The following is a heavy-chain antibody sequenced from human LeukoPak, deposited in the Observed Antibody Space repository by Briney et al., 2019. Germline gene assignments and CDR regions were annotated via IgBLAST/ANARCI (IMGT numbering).Heavy chain of an antibody. Sequence: QTSETLSLTCIVSGYSISSGHYWGWIRQPPGKGLEWIGSMYHSGSTYYNPPLKSRVTISEDTSKNQFSLKLRSVTAADTAVYYCARGPRFGELLWHWFDPWGQGTLVTVSS. CDR2: MYHSGST. D-gene: IGHD3-10*01. J-gene: IGHJ5*02. V-gene: IGHV4-38-2*02. CDR3: ARGPRFGELLWHWFDP. CDR1: GYSISSGHY.